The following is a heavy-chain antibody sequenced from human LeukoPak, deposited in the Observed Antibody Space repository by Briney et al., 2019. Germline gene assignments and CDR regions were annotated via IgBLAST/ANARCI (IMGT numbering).Heavy chain of an antibody. J-gene: IGHJ5*02. CDR3: ARSYSASYDSPAGWFDP. Sequence: SETLSLTCTVSGGSISSYYWSWIRQPPGKGLEWIGYIFYTGSINYNPSLRGRVTISVDTSKSQFSLRLSSVTAADTAVYYCARSYSASYDSPAGWFDPWGQGTLVTVSS. CDR1: GGSISSYY. D-gene: IGHD3-22*01. CDR2: IFYTGSI. V-gene: IGHV4-59*08.